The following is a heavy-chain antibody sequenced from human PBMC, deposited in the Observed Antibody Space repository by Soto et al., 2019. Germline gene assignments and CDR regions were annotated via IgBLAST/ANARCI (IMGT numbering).Heavy chain of an antibody. CDR3: ARDPNRGSDPYYFDY. CDR2: IWYDGSNK. V-gene: IGHV3-33*08. CDR1: GGTVSSYW. Sequence: SLILSCAACGGTVSSYWMHWVRQAPGKGLEWVAVIWYDGSNKYYADSVKGRFTISRDNSKNTLYLQMNSLRAEDTAVYYCARDPNRGSDPYYFDYWGQATLVTVSS. D-gene: IGHD3-10*01. J-gene: IGHJ4*02.